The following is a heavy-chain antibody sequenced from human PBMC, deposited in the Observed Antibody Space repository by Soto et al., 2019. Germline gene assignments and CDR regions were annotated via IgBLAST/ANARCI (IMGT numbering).Heavy chain of an antibody. J-gene: IGHJ4*02. V-gene: IGHV4-59*12. Sequence: SETLSLTCTVSGGSISSFYWSWIRQPPGKGLEWIGYIYYSGSTYYNPSLRSRVTISVDTSKNQFSLKLSSVTAADTAVYYCARGQVVAAQHWGQGTLVTVSS. CDR1: GGSISSFY. CDR3: ARGQVVAAQH. D-gene: IGHD2-15*01. CDR2: IYYSGST.